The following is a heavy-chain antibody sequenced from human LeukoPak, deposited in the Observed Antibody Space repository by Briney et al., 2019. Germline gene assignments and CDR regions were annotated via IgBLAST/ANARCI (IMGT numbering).Heavy chain of an antibody. D-gene: IGHD4-17*01. J-gene: IGHJ4*02. Sequence: KPSETLSLTCAVYGGSFSGYYWSWIRQPPGKGLEWIGEINHSGSTNYNPSLKSRVTISVDTSKNQFSLKLSSVTAADTAVYYCARGRSYGDLDYWGQGTLVTVSS. CDR2: INHSGST. V-gene: IGHV4-34*01. CDR1: GGSFSGYY. CDR3: ARGRSYGDLDY.